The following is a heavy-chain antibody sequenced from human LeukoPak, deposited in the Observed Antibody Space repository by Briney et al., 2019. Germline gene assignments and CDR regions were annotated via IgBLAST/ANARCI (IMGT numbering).Heavy chain of an antibody. Sequence: ASVKVSCKASGYTFTSYGISWVRQAPGRGLEWMGWISAYNGNTNYAQKLQGRVTMTTDTSTSTAYMELRSLRSDDTAVYYCARELLWFGEYPFAFDIWGQGTMVTVSS. J-gene: IGHJ3*02. CDR1: GYTFTSYG. D-gene: IGHD3-10*01. CDR2: ISAYNGNT. V-gene: IGHV1-18*01. CDR3: ARELLWFGEYPFAFDI.